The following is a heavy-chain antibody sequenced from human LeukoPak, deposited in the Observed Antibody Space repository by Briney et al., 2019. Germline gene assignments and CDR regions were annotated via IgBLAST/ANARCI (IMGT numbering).Heavy chain of an antibody. D-gene: IGHD2-21*02. J-gene: IGHJ3*02. CDR1: GFTFSSYG. V-gene: IGHV3-30*18. CDR2: ISYDGSNK. Sequence: GGSLRLSCAASGFTFSSYGMHWVRQAPGKGLEWVAVISYDGSNKYYADSVKGRFTISRDNAKNSLYLQMNSLRAEDTAVYYCAKRGLGDREAFDIWGQGTMVTVSS. CDR3: AKRGLGDREAFDI.